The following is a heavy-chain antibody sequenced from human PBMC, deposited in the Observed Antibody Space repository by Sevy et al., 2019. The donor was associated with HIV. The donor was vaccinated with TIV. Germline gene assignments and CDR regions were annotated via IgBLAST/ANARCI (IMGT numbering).Heavy chain of an antibody. CDR1: GGSFSGYY. CDR2: INHSGST. CDR3: ARHCGSTSCSHAFDI. V-gene: IGHV4-34*01. D-gene: IGHD2-2*01. J-gene: IGHJ3*02. Sequence: SETLSLTCAVYGGSFSGYYWSWIRQPPGKGLEWIGEINHSGSTNYNPSLKSRVTISVDTSKNQFSLKLSSGIAADTAVYYCARHCGSTSCSHAFDIWGQGTMVTVSS.